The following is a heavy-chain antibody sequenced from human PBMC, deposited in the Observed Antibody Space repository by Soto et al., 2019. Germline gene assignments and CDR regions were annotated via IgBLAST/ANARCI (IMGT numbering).Heavy chain of an antibody. CDR2: SYYSGST. CDR1: GCSFSASYYY. Sequence: SGTLSLTCPPSGCSFSASYYYWSWIRQPPGKRREWIGYSYYSGSTYYNPSLKSRVTISVDTSKNQFSLKLSSVTAADTAVYYCARGNPYYDILTGYRRNWFDPWGQGTLVTVSS. D-gene: IGHD3-9*01. J-gene: IGHJ5*02. CDR3: ARGNPYYDILTGYRRNWFDP. V-gene: IGHV4-30-4*01.